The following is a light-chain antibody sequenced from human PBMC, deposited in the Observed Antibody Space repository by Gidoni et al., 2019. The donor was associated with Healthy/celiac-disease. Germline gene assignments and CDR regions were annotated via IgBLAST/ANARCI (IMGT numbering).Light chain of an antibody. V-gene: IGKV1-9*01. Sequence: QLNQSPSLLSASVGDRVTITCRASQVISSYLAWYQPKPGKAPKLLIYAASTLQRGVQSRFSGSGSATDFTLTISSLQPEYFPTYSCQQLNSYPRTFGQGTKVEIK. CDR2: AAS. CDR1: QVISSY. J-gene: IGKJ1*01. CDR3: QQLNSYPRT.